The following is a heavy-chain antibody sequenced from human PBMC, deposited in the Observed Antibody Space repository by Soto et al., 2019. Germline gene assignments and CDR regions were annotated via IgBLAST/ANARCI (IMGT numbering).Heavy chain of an antibody. CDR2: IHHSGPT. Sequence: QVQLQESGPGLVKPSWTLYLNCKVSGDSISSSALWSWVRQPPGKVQGWIAEIHHSGPTNYNPYLQSRVTITVDKSKTQISRRLSTVTAADTAVYYCARGGINAVRNYNFDHGGQGTLVTVSS. J-gene: IGHJ4*02. V-gene: IGHV4-4*02. D-gene: IGHD1-20*01. CDR3: ARGGINAVRNYNFDH. CDR1: GDSISSSAL.